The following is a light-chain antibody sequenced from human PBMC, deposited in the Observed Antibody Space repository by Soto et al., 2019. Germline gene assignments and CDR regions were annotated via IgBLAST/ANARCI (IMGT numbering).Light chain of an antibody. CDR1: QYVHTH. J-gene: IGKJ5*01. V-gene: IGKV3-15*01. Sequence: DIVLTQSPATLSVSPGERATLSCRASQYVHTHLAWYQQKTGQAPRLLIYGASTRATGIPARFSGSGSGTEFTLTISSLQSEDFAVYYCQQYDNWPLTFGQGTRLEIK. CDR3: QQYDNWPLT. CDR2: GAS.